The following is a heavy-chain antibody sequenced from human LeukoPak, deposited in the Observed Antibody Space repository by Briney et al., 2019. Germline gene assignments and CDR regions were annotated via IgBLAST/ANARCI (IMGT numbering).Heavy chain of an antibody. CDR1: GGSISSYY. CDR2: IYSTGST. CDR3: ARQIASAGTAGFDF. Sequence: PSETLSLTCTVSGGSISSYYWSWIRQPARKGLEWIGRIYSTGSTNYNPYLKGRVTMSVDTSKNQSSLRLRSVTAADTAVYYCARQIASAGTAGFDFWGQGALVTVSS. J-gene: IGHJ4*02. V-gene: IGHV4-4*07. D-gene: IGHD6-13*01.